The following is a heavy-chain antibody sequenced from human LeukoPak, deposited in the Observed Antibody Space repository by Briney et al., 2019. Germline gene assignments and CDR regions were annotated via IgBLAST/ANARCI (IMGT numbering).Heavy chain of an antibody. CDR1: GYTFTGYY. CDR2: MNPNSGGT. V-gene: IGHV1-2*02. D-gene: IGHD2-15*01. J-gene: IGHJ5*02. Sequence: ASVKVSCKASGYTFTGYYMHWVRQAPGQGLEWMGWMNPNSGGTNYAQKFQGRVTMTRDTSISTAYMELSRLRSDDTAVYYCARDRYCSGGSCYFNWFDPWGQGTLVTVSS. CDR3: ARDRYCSGGSCYFNWFDP.